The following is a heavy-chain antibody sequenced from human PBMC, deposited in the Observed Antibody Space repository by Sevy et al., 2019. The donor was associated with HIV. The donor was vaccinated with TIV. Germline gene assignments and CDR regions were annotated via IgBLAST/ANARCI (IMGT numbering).Heavy chain of an antibody. V-gene: IGHV3-21*01. D-gene: IGHD2-15*01. CDR2: ISSSSIYI. CDR1: GFTFSRYS. J-gene: IGHJ3*01. CDR3: ARRDSGGLQDAFDF. Sequence: GGSLRLSCAASGFTFSRYSMNWVRQAPGKGLQWVSSISSSSIYIYYADSVKGRFIISRDNAKNSLYLQMNSLRAEDTAVYYCARRDSGGLQDAFDFWGQGTMVTVSS.